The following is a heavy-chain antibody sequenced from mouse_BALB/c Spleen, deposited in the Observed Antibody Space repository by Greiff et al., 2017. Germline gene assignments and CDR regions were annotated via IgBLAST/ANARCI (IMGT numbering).Heavy chain of an antibody. CDR3: TSYFYAMDY. CDR1: GYTFTDYE. D-gene: IGHD2-10*01. V-gene: IGHV1-15*01. J-gene: IGHJ4*01. CDR2: IDPETGGT. Sequence: QLQQSGAELVRPGASVTLSCKASGYTFTDYEMHWVKQTPVHGLEWIGAIDPETGGTAYNQKFKGKATLTADKSSSTAYMELRSLTSEDSAVYYCTSYFYAMDYWGQGTSVTVSS.